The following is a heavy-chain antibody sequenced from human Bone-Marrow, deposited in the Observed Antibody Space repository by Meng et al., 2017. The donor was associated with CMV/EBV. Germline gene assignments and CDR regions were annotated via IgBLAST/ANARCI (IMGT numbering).Heavy chain of an antibody. V-gene: IGHV4-34*01. J-gene: IGHJ4*02. D-gene: IGHD6-13*01. Sequence: LSLPCAVYGGSFSGYYWSSIRQPPGKGLEWIGEINHSGSTNYHPSLKSRVTISVDTSKNQFSLKLSSVTAADTAVYYCARGWYPDYWGQGTLVTVSS. CDR3: ARGWYPDY. CDR2: INHSGST. CDR1: GGSFSGYY.